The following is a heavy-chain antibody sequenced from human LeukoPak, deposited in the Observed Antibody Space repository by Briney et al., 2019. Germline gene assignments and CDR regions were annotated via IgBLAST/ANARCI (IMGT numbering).Heavy chain of an antibody. V-gene: IGHV3-11*01. CDR3: ASQYGSGSYYDLGY. CDR1: GFTFNDYD. CDR2: IRSSGSSM. D-gene: IGHD3-10*01. J-gene: IGHJ4*02. Sequence: GGSLRLSCAASGFTFNDYDMNWIRQAPGKGLEWVSYIRSSGSSMSYIDSVKGRFTISRDNSKNTLYLQMNSLRAEDTAVYYCASQYGSGSYYDLGYWGQGTLVTVSS.